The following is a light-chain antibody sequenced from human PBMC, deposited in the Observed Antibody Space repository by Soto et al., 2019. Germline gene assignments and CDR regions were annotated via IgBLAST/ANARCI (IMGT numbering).Light chain of an antibody. V-gene: IGKV3-20*01. Sequence: EIVMTQSPATVPVSPGERVTLSCRASQSVSSSYLAWYQQKPGQAPRLLIYGTSIRATGIPDRFSGSGSGTDFTLTITRLEPEDFAVYYCQRFGTSPPWTFGQGTKVDIK. J-gene: IGKJ1*01. CDR1: QSVSSSY. CDR3: QRFGTSPPWT. CDR2: GTS.